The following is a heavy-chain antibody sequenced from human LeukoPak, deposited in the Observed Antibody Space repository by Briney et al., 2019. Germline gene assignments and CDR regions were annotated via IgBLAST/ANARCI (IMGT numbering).Heavy chain of an antibody. CDR1: GGSISGYE. J-gene: IGHJ5*02. Sequence: PSETLSLTCAVNGGSISGYEWSWIRQSPGKGLEWIGEINHSGGTNYNPSLKSRVTISVDTSKNQFSLKLSSVTAADTAVHYCARSVGSAWGQGILVTVSS. D-gene: IGHD1-26*01. CDR2: INHSGGT. CDR3: ARSVGSA. V-gene: IGHV4-34*01.